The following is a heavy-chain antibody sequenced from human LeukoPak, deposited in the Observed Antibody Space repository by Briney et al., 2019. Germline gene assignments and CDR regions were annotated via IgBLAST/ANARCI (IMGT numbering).Heavy chain of an antibody. D-gene: IGHD2-21*02. J-gene: IGHJ5*02. CDR1: GYTFTFYY. CDR2: INPNSGGT. Sequence: GASVKVSCKASGYTFTFYYIHWVRQAPGQGLEWMGWINPNSGGTNYAQKFQGRVTMTRDTSISTAYMELSRLRSDDTAVYYCARVYCGGDCYQQNWFDPWGQGTLVTVSS. CDR3: ARVYCGGDCYQQNWFDP. V-gene: IGHV1-2*02.